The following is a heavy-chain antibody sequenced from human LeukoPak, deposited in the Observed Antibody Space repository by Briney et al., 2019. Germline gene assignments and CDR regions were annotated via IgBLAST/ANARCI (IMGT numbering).Heavy chain of an antibody. CDR3: ARENNYFDY. D-gene: IGHD1/OR15-1a*01. CDR2: IYYSGST. Sequence: SETLSLTCAVYGGSFSGYYWSWIRQPPGEGLEWIGYIYYSGSTNYNPSLKSRVTISVDTSKNQFSLKLSSVTAADTAVYYCARENNYFDYWGQGTLVTVSS. V-gene: IGHV4-59*01. J-gene: IGHJ4*02. CDR1: GGSFSGYY.